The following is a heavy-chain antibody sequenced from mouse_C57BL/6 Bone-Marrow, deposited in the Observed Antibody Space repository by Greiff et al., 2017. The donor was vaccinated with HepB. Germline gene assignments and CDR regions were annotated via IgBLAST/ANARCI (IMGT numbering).Heavy chain of an antibody. CDR2: IHPNSGST. Sequence: QVQLKQPGAELVKPGASVKLSCKASGYTFTSYWMHWVKQRPGQGLEWIGMIHPNSGSTNYNEKFKSKATLTVDKSSSTAYMQLSSLTSEDSAVYYCASATIVRRFAYWGQGTLVTVSA. CDR3: ASATIVRRFAY. D-gene: IGHD2-5*01. J-gene: IGHJ3*01. V-gene: IGHV1-64*01. CDR1: GYTFTSYW.